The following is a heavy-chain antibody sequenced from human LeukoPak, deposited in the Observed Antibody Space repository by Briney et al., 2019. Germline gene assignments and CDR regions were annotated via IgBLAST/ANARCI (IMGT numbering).Heavy chain of an antibody. D-gene: IGHD3-22*01. CDR3: ARDYDSSGYYYPVYEY. V-gene: IGHV3-21*01. CDR1: ALPPSNYA. Sequence: SGGSLRLSCAASALPPSNYAMSWVRQAPGKGLEWVSSISTSSTYIFYADSVKGRFTISRDNAKNSLYLQMNSLRAEDTAVYYCARDYDSSGYYYPVYEYWGQGTLVTVSS. J-gene: IGHJ4*02. CDR2: ISTSSTYI.